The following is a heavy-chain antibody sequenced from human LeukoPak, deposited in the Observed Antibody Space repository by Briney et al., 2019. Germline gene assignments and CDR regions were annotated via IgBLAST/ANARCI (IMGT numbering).Heavy chain of an antibody. Sequence: PSETLSLTCAVYGGSFSGYYWSWIRQPPGKGLEWIGYIYYSGSTNYNPSLKSRVTISVDTSKNQFSLKLSSVTAADTAVYYCARSDPNTYYDFWSGYSLLPYYYYYGMDVWGQGTTVTVSS. D-gene: IGHD3-3*01. V-gene: IGHV4-59*08. CDR3: ARSDPNTYYDFWSGYSLLPYYYYYGMDV. J-gene: IGHJ6*02. CDR1: GGSFSGYY. CDR2: IYYSGST.